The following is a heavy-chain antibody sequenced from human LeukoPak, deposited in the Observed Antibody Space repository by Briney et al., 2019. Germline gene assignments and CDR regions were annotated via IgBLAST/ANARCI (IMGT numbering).Heavy chain of an antibody. D-gene: IGHD3-10*02. CDR1: GFTFDDYT. V-gene: IGHV3-7*01. Sequence: QPGGSLRLSCAASGFTFDDYTMHWVRQAPGKGLEWVANIKQDGSEKNYVDSVKGRFTISRDNAKNSLYLQMNSLRVEDTAVYHCARDLGVFGEDDYWGQGTLVSVSS. CDR2: IKQDGSEK. J-gene: IGHJ4*02. CDR3: ARDLGVFGEDDY.